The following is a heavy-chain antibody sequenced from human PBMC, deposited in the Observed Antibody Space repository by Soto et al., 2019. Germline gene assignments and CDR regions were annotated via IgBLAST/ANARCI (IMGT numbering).Heavy chain of an antibody. Sequence: GGSLRLSCAASGFTFSSYGMHWVRQAPGKGLEWVAVISYDGSNKYYADSVKGRFTISRDNSKNTLYLQMNSLRAEDTAVYYCAKDLVAVAGTGFDYWGQGTLVTVSS. CDR2: ISYDGSNK. J-gene: IGHJ4*02. CDR3: AKDLVAVAGTGFDY. V-gene: IGHV3-30*18. D-gene: IGHD6-19*01. CDR1: GFTFSSYG.